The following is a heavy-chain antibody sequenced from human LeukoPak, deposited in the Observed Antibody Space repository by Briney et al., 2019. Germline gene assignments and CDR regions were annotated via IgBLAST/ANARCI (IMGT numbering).Heavy chain of an antibody. D-gene: IGHD3-10*01. CDR2: IYTSGST. J-gene: IGHJ4*02. Sequence: PSETLSLTCTVSGGSISSYYWSWIRQPAGKGLEWIGRIYTSGSTNYNPSLKSRVTMSVDTSKNQFSLKLSSVTAADTAVYYCARLQGSGTYSHIDYWGQGTLVTVSS. CDR1: GGSISSYY. CDR3: ARLQGSGTYSHIDY. V-gene: IGHV4-4*07.